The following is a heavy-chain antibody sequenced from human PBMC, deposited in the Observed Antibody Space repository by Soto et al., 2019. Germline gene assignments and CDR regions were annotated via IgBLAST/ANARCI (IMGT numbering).Heavy chain of an antibody. CDR3: AHRSLSSGTYLDGGYCDY. J-gene: IGHJ4*02. D-gene: IGHD1-26*01. CDR1: GFSISTSGVG. Sequence: QITLKESGPTRVKPTQTLTLTCTFSGFSISTSGVGVGWIRQPPGKALEWLVVIYWDDDKRYSPSLQNRLTITTDTSNNQVVLTLTNLDPVDTDTYYCAHRSLSSGTYLDGGYCDYWGQGTLVTVSS. V-gene: IGHV2-5*02. CDR2: IYWDDDK.